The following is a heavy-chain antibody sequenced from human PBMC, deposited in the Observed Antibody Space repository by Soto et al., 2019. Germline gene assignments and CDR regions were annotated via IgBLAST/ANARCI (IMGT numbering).Heavy chain of an antibody. D-gene: IGHD6-25*01. CDR3: ARGSADIYSTGYYYMDV. Sequence: SETLSLTCTVSGGSISSGGYYWSWIRQHPGKGLEWIGYIYYSGSTYYNPSLKSRVTISVDTSKNQFSLKLSSVTAADTAVYYCARGSADIYSTGYYYMDVWGKGTTVTVS. J-gene: IGHJ6*03. CDR1: GGSISSGGYY. V-gene: IGHV4-31*03. CDR2: IYYSGST.